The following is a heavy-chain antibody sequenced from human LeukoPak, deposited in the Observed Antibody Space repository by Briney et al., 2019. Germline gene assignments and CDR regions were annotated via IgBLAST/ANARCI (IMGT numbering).Heavy chain of an antibody. J-gene: IGHJ6*02. CDR3: AKDLGESAAAAGHPRKTDYYYYGMDV. V-gene: IGHV4-34*01. CDR2: INHSGST. Sequence: SETLSLTCAVYGGSFSGYYWSWIRQPPGKGLEWIGEINHSGSTNYNPSLKSRVTISVDTSKNQFSLKLSSVTAEDTAVYYCAKDLGESAAAAGHPRKTDYYYYGMDVWGQGTTVTVSS. CDR1: GGSFSGYY. D-gene: IGHD6-13*01.